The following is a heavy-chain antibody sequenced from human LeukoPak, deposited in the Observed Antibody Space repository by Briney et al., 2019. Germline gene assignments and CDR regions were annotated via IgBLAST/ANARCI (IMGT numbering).Heavy chain of an antibody. CDR1: GYTFTSYY. CDR2: INPSGGGT. D-gene: IGHD2-15*01. J-gene: IGHJ3*02. V-gene: IGHV1-46*01. Sequence: ASVKVSCKASGYTFTSYYMHWVRQAPGQGLEWMGIINPSGGGTSYAQEFQGRVTMTRDTSTSTVDMEVSSLRSEDTAVYYCARSVPAYCSGGGCYVPDAFDIWGQGTMVTVSS. CDR3: ARSVPAYCSGGGCYVPDAFDI.